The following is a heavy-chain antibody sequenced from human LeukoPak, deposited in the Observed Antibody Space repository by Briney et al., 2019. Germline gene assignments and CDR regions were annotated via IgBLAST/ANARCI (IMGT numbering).Heavy chain of an antibody. J-gene: IGHJ4*02. Sequence: GGSLRLSCAASGFTFSSYAMSWLRQAPGKGLEWVSAISGSGGSTYYADSVKGRFTIPRDNSKNTLYLQMNSLRADDPAVYYCAKGGHHVDYWGQGTLVTVSS. CDR3: AKGGHHVDY. D-gene: IGHD3-16*01. CDR1: GFTFSSYA. V-gene: IGHV3-23*01. CDR2: ISGSGGST.